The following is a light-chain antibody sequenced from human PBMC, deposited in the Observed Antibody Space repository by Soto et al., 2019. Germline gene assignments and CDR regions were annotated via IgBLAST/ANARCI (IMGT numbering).Light chain of an antibody. V-gene: IGKV4-1*01. J-gene: IGKJ4*01. CDR1: QSVLYSSNNKNY. Sequence: DIVMTQSPDFLAVSLGERATINCKSSQSVLYSSNNKNYLAWYQQKPGQLPKLLIYWASTRESGVPDRFSGSGSGTDFTLTISSLQAEDVAVYYCQQYYSTPLTFGGGTKVEIK. CDR2: WAS. CDR3: QQYYSTPLT.